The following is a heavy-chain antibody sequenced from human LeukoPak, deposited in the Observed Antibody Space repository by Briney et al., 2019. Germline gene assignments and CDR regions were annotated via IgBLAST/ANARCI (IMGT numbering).Heavy chain of an antibody. J-gene: IGHJ4*02. CDR2: IRYDGSNK. Sequence: GGSLRLSCAASGFTFSSYGMYWVRQAPGKGLEWVAFIRYDGSNKYYADSVKGRFTISRDNSKNTLYLQMNSLRAEDTAVYYCAKDSGFRSYLDYWGQGTLVTVSS. D-gene: IGHD3-16*02. CDR3: AKDSGFRSYLDY. V-gene: IGHV3-30*02. CDR1: GFTFSSYG.